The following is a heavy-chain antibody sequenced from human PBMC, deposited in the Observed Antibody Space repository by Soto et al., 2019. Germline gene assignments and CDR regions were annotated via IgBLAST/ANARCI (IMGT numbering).Heavy chain of an antibody. CDR3: TGQIAAAGPFDY. CDR2: IKSKTDGGTT. J-gene: IGHJ4*01. V-gene: IGHV3-15*01. Sequence: GGSLRLSCAASGFTFSNAWMSWVRQAPGKGLEWVGRIKSKTDGGTTDYAAPVKGRFTISRDDSKNTLYLQMNSLKTEDTAVYYCTGQIAAAGPFDYWGHGTLVTVS. D-gene: IGHD6-13*01. CDR1: GFTFSNAW.